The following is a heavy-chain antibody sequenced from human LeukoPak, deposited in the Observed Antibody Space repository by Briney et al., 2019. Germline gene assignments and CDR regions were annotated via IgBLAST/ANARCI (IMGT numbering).Heavy chain of an antibody. J-gene: IGHJ4*02. Sequence: SETLSLTCTVSRGSFNTYYWGWIRQPPGKGLEWIGFINYSGSTNYNPSLKSRVTISLDTSKNQFSLKLSSVTAADKAIYYCAREPRYSSTWYYFDYWGQGTLVTVSS. CDR2: INYSGST. V-gene: IGHV4-59*01. CDR1: RGSFNTYY. D-gene: IGHD6-13*01. CDR3: AREPRYSSTWYYFDY.